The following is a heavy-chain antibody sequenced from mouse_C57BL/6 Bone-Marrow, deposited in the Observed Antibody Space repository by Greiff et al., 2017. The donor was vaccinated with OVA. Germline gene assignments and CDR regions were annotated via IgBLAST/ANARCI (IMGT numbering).Heavy chain of an antibody. CDR3: ARGGRFPFDY. Sequence: QVQLKESGAELVKPGASVKISCKASGYAFSSYWMNWVKQRPGKGLEWIGQIYPGDGDTNYNGKFKGKATLTADKSSSTAYMQLSSLTSEDSAVYFCARGGRFPFDYWGQGTTLTVSS. J-gene: IGHJ2*01. V-gene: IGHV1-80*01. CDR2: IYPGDGDT. D-gene: IGHD1-1*01. CDR1: GYAFSSYW.